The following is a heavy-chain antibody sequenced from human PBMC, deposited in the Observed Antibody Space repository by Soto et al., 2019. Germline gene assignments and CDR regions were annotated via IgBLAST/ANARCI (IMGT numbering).Heavy chain of an antibody. Sequence: QVQLVESGGGVVQPGRSLRLSCAASGFTFSSYAMHWVRQAPGKGLEWVAVIWYDGSNKYYADSVKGRFTISRDNSKNTLYLQMNSLRAEDTAVYYCARPYDSSGYYFGGFDYWGQGTLVTVSS. CDR1: GFTFSSYA. D-gene: IGHD3-22*01. V-gene: IGHV3-33*08. CDR2: IWYDGSNK. J-gene: IGHJ4*02. CDR3: ARPYDSSGYYFGGFDY.